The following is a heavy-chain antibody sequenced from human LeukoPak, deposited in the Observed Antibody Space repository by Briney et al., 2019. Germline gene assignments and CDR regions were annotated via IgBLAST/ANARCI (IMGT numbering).Heavy chain of an antibody. CDR1: GFTFSSYG. D-gene: IGHD6-13*01. Sequence: GGSLRLSCAASGFTFSSYGMHWVRQAPGKGLEWVAFIRYDGSNKYYADSVKGRFTISRDNSKNTLYLQMNSLRAEDTAVYYCAKGYIAAAGYFDYWGQGTLVTVSS. CDR3: AKGYIAAAGYFDY. J-gene: IGHJ4*02. CDR2: IRYDGSNK. V-gene: IGHV3-30*02.